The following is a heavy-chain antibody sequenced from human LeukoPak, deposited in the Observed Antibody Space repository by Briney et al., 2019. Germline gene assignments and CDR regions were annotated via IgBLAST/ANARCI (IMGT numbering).Heavy chain of an antibody. Sequence: SETLSLTXAVSGYPINNAYYWDWIRQPPGKGLEWIGSLYHPDSTYYNPSLKSRVTMSVDTSTNQFSLKLSFVTAADTAVYYCARQYDSYFYYYLDLWGTGTTVTVSS. J-gene: IGHJ6*03. D-gene: IGHD2-2*01. CDR2: LYHPDST. CDR1: GYPINNAYY. V-gene: IGHV4-38-2*01. CDR3: ARQYDSYFYYYLDL.